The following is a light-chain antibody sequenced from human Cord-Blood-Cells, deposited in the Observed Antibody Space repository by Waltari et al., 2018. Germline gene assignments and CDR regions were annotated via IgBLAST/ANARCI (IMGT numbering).Light chain of an antibody. Sequence: QSALTQPASVSGSPGQSITISCTGTSSDVGGYNYVSWYQQHPGKAPKLMIYEVSNRPPGVLIPFSGSKSGNTASLTSSGLQAEDEADYSCSSYTSSSTLVFGTGTKVPVL. CDR2: EVS. CDR3: SSYTSSSTLV. J-gene: IGLJ1*01. V-gene: IGLV2-14*01. CDR1: SSDVGGYNY.